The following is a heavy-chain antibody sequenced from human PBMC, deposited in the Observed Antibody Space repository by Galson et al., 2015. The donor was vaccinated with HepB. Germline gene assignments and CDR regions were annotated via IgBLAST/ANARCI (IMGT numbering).Heavy chain of an antibody. D-gene: IGHD6-25*01. CDR1: GYTFTSYA. V-gene: IGHV7-4-1*02. Sequence: SVKVSCKASGYTFTSYAMNWVRQAPGQGLEWMGWINTNTGNPTYAQGFTGRFVFSLDTSVSTAYLQISSLKAEDTAVYYCAYLAAAATYYFDYWGQGTLVTVSS. J-gene: IGHJ4*02. CDR3: AYLAAAATYYFDY. CDR2: INTNTGNP.